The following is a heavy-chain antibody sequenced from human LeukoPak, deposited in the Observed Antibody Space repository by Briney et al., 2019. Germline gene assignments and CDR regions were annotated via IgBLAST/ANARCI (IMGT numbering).Heavy chain of an antibody. CDR1: GYTFTSYD. CDR3: ALNYGSGSYYNRDNNWFDP. CDR2: MNPNSGNT. V-gene: IGHV1-8*01. Sequence: ASVKVSCKASGYTFTSYDINWVRQATGQGLEWMGWMNPNSGNTGYAQKFQGRVTMTRNTSISTAYMELSSLRSEDTAVYYCALNYGSGSYYNRDNNWFDPWSQGTLVTVSS. J-gene: IGHJ5*02. D-gene: IGHD3-10*01.